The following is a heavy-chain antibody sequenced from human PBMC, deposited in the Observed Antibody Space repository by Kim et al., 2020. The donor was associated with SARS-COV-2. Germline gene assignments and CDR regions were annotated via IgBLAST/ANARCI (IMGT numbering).Heavy chain of an antibody. CDR3: ARHPRIITFGGVVASYYFDY. Sequence: SEILSLTCTVSGGSISATTYNWGWTRQPPGKGLEWIGSIYYTGSTNYNPSLKSRVTISVDTSKNQFSLRLSSVTAADTAVYYCARHPRIITFGGVVASYYFDYWGQGTLVTVSS. CDR2: IYYTGST. J-gene: IGHJ4*02. D-gene: IGHD3-16*02. V-gene: IGHV4-39*01. CDR1: GGSISATTYN.